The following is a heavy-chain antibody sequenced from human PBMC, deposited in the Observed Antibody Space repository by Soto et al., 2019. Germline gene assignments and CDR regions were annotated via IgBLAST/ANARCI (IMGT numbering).Heavy chain of an antibody. J-gene: IGHJ4*02. D-gene: IGHD3-16*01. CDR3: ARSQRGRTAFTFDY. V-gene: IGHV4-61*01. CDR1: GDSVSNDNYY. Sequence: QVQLQESGPGLVKPSETLSLTCAVSGDSVSNDNYYWSWIRQPPGKGLEWIGYIYYSGTTNYNYSLKRRLSLSVDMSKNQFSLKLASVTAADTAVYFCARSQRGRTAFTFDYWGQGALVTVSS. CDR2: IYYSGTT.